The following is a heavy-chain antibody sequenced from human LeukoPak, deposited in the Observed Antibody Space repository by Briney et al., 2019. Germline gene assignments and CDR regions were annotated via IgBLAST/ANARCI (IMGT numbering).Heavy chain of an antibody. CDR3: ARLWFGELLMDH. D-gene: IGHD3-10*01. CDR1: GFTFSSYS. V-gene: IGHV3-21*01. J-gene: IGHJ4*02. Sequence: GGSLRLSCAASGFTFSSYSMTWVRQAPGRGLGWVSSISSSSSYIYYADSVKGRFTISRDNAKNSLYLQMNSLRAEDTAVYYCARLWFGELLMDHWGQGTLVTVSS. CDR2: ISSSSSYI.